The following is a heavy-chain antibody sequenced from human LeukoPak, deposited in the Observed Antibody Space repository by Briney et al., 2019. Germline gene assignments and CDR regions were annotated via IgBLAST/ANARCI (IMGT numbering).Heavy chain of an antibody. CDR1: GGSVSSNSFY. CDR3: ARVSGAYDFGGYYYYMDV. Sequence: SETLSLTCTVSGGSVSSNSFYWGWIRQPPGKGLEWIGYIYYSGSTNYNPSLKSRVTISVDTSKNQFSLKLSSVTAADTAVYYCARVSGAYDFGGYYYYMDVWGKGTTVTVSS. D-gene: IGHD5-12*01. J-gene: IGHJ6*03. CDR2: IYYSGST. V-gene: IGHV4-61*01.